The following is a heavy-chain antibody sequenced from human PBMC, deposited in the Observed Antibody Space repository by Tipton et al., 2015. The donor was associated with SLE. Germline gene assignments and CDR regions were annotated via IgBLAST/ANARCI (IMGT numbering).Heavy chain of an antibody. CDR3: ARAPYSSSRPYYYGMDV. Sequence: TLSLTCSVSGGSISSSSYYWGWIRQPPGKGLEWIGDIYYSGSTNYNPSLRSRVTISIDTSKNQFSLKLSSVTAADTAVYYCARAPYSSSRPYYYGMDVWGQGTTVTVSS. V-gene: IGHV4-61*05. D-gene: IGHD6-6*01. CDR2: IYYSGST. CDR1: GGSISSSSYY. J-gene: IGHJ6*02.